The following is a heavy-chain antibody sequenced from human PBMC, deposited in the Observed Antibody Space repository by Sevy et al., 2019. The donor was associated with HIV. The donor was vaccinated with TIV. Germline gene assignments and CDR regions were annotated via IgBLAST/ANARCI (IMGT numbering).Heavy chain of an antibody. D-gene: IGHD6-13*01. CDR1: GFTFSSYS. CDR3: TRHVDVTSSWYQTYSFYYMDV. CDR2: ISGSSSYI. J-gene: IGHJ6*03. V-gene: IGHV3-21*01. Sequence: GGSLRLSCAASGFTFSSYSLSWVRQAPGKGLEWVSSISGSSSYIYRTDSVKGRFTISRDNAKNSLDLQMNSLRAEDTAVYYCTRHVDVTSSWYQTYSFYYMDVWGKGTTVTVSS.